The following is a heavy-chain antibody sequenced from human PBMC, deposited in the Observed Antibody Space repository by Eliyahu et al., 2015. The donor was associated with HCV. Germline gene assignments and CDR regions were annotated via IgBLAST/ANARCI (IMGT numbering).Heavy chain of an antibody. CDR2: ISXSGSTI. J-gene: IGHJ6*02. CDR1: GXTXSDYY. V-gene: IGHV3-11*01. Sequence: QVQLVESGGGLVKPGGSLRLSCAASGXTXSDYYMSWXXXAPGKGLXWVSYISXSGSTIXYADSVKGRFTISRDNAKNSLYLQMNSLRAEDTAVYYCAREVCCSGWYSYYYYGMDVWGQGTTVTVSS. D-gene: IGHD6-19*01. CDR3: AREVCCSGWYSYYYYGMDV.